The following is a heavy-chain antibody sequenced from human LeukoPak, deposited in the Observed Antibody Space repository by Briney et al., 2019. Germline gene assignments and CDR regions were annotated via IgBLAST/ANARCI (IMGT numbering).Heavy chain of an antibody. CDR2: IYHSGST. J-gene: IGHJ4*02. CDR1: GYSISSGYD. V-gene: IGHV4-38-2*01. CDR3: ATYQRYSSGWYPFDY. Sequence: SETLSLTCAVSGYSISSGYDWGWIRQPPGKGLEWIGSIYHSGSTYYNPSLKSRVTISVDTSKNQFSLKLSSVTAADTAVYYCATYQRYSSGWYPFDYWGQGTLVTVSS. D-gene: IGHD6-19*01.